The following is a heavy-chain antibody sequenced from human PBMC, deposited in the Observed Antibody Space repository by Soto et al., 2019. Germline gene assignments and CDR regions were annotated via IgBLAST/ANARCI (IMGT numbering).Heavy chain of an antibody. Sequence: PGESLKISCEGSGYTFTSYWLSWVRHMPGKGLEWMGRIDPSDSYTNYSPSFQGQVTISADKSISTAYLQWSSLKASDTAMYNWARHVVGARGLVEEPLWGQGTLVTVSS. CDR3: ARHVVGARGLVEEPL. D-gene: IGHD2-15*01. CDR2: IDPSDSYT. J-gene: IGHJ4*02. V-gene: IGHV5-10-1*01. CDR1: GYTFTSYW.